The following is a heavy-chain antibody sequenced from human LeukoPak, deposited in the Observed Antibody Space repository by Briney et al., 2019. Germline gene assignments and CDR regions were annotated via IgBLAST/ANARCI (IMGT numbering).Heavy chain of an antibody. D-gene: IGHD2-15*01. V-gene: IGHV3-74*01. CDR2: INSDGSST. J-gene: IGHJ4*02. CDR1: GFTFSSYW. Sequence: GGSLRLSCAASGFTFSSYWMHWVRQAPGKGLVWVSRINSDGSSTSYADSVKGRFTISRDNAKNTLYLQMNSLRAEDTAVYYRARGSFQLRILYYDYWGQGTLVTVAS. CDR3: ARGSFQLRILYYDY.